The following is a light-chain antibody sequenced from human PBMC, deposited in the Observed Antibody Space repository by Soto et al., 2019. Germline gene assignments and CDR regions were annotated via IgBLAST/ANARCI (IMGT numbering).Light chain of an antibody. CDR3: QQFNSYPFT. CDR1: QGISSA. Sequence: AIQLTQSPSSLSASVGDRVTITCRASQGISSALAWYQQKPEKAPKLLIYDASSLESGDPSRLSGSGSGTDFSLTISSLPPEDFATYYCQQFNSYPFTFGKGTRLEIK. J-gene: IGKJ5*01. V-gene: IGKV1-13*02. CDR2: DAS.